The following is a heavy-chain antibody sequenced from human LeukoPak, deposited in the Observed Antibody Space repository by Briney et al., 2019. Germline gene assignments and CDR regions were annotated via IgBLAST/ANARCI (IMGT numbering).Heavy chain of an antibody. V-gene: IGHV1-2*02. J-gene: IGHJ4*02. CDR2: ISPNSGDT. D-gene: IGHD3-3*01. CDR3: ATETWSGYLFDY. CDR1: GYTFTDYF. Sequence: ASVKVSCKASGYTFTDYFIHWVRLAPGQGLEWMGWISPNSGDTDYAQKFQDRVTMTRDTSITTASMQLSRLRSDDTAVYYCATETWSGYLFDYWGQGTLVTVSS.